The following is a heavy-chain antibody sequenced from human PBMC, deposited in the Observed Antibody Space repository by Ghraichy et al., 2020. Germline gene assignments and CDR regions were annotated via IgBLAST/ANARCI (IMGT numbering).Heavy chain of an antibody. Sequence: ASVKVSCKASGYTFTSYYMHWVRQAPGQGLEWMGIINPSGGSTSYAQKFQGRVTMTRDTSTSTVYMELSSLRSEDTAVYYCARDTAGYCTGGGCSNPLNFDYWSQGTLVPVSS. CDR1: GYTFTSYY. V-gene: IGHV1-46*01. D-gene: IGHD2-8*02. CDR3: ARDTAGYCTGGGCSNPLNFDY. CDR2: INPSGGST. J-gene: IGHJ4*02.